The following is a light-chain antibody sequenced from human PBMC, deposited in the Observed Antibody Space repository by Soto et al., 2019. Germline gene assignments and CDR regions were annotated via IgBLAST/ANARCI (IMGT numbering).Light chain of an antibody. Sequence: EIVLTQSPATLSASPGESTTLSCRASQSVSSNLAWYQRKPGQAPRLLIYDASTRATGIPARFSGFGSGTEFTLTISSLQSEDFAVYYCHQYDDWPPVTFGGGTKVDIK. J-gene: IGKJ4*01. CDR3: HQYDDWPPVT. CDR2: DAS. CDR1: QSVSSN. V-gene: IGKV3-15*01.